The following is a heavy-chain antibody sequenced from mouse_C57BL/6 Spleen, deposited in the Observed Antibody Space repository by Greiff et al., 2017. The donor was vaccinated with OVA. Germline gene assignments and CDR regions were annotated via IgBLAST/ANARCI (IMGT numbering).Heavy chain of an antibody. CDR1: GYTFTDYY. CDR2: IYPNTGGN. D-gene: IGHD1-1*02. Sequence: EVQGVESGPELVKPGASVKMSCKASGYTFTDYYMHWVKQSPGKSLEWIGYIYPNTGGNGYNQKFKGKDTWTVDKSASTAFMEIRSLTSEDSAVYYCARNGWDEGFAYWGQGTLVTVSA. CDR3: ARNGWDEGFAY. V-gene: IGHV1-34*01. J-gene: IGHJ3*01.